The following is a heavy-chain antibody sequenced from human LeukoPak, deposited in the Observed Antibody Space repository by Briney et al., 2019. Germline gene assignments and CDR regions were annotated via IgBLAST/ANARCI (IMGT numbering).Heavy chain of an antibody. CDR2: IYYSGST. D-gene: IGHD3-22*01. CDR1: GGSISSGGYY. CDR3: ARTSSGYPRQYYFDY. V-gene: IGHV4-31*03. J-gene: IGHJ4*02. Sequence: TSETLSLTRTVSGGSISSGGYYWSWIRQHPGKGLEWIGYIYYSGSTYYNPSLKSRVTISVDTSKNQFSLKLSSVTAADTAVYYCARTSSGYPRQYYFDYWGQGTLVTVSS.